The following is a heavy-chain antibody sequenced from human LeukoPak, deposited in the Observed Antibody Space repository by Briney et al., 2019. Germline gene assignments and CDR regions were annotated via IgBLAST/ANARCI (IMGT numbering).Heavy chain of an antibody. J-gene: IGHJ2*01. CDR1: GYSFTSFW. CDR3: ARQGPGYSCSWYWFFDL. D-gene: IGHD6-13*01. V-gene: IGHV5-51*01. CDR2: IYPGDSDT. Sequence: GESLKISCKGSGYSFTSFWIGWVRQMPGKGLEWMGIIYPGDSDTSYSPSFQGQVTISADKSISTAYLQWSSLKASDTAMYHCARQGPGYSCSWYWFFDLWGRGTPVTVSS.